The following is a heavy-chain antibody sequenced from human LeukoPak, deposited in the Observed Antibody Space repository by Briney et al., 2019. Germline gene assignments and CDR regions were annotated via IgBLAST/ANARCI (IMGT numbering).Heavy chain of an antibody. CDR1: GGSISSISYY. V-gene: IGHV4-39*07. CDR3: ASVRVGSGRWFY. CDR2: IYHSGNT. J-gene: IGHJ4*02. D-gene: IGHD6-19*01. Sequence: PSETLSLTCNVSGGSISSISYYWGWIRQTPGKGLEWVGSIYHSGNTYYNPSLRSRGTISVDTSKNQFSLKLSSVTAADRAVYYCASVRVGSGRWFYWGQGAPVTVSS.